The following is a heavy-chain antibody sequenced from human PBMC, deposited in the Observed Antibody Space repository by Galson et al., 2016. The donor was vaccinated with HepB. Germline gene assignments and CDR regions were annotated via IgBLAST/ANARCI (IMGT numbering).Heavy chain of an antibody. CDR1: GGTFSVYS. CDR2: ITPMTEVT. D-gene: IGHD6-6*01. CDR3: AKDSSTAALFT. V-gene: IGHV1-69*04. J-gene: IGHJ4*02. Sequence: SVKVSCKASGGTFSVYSLSWVRQAPGQGLEWMGRITPMTEVTKYAQAFRGRLTITVDKTTNTAYMELTNLRSGDTAVYYCAKDSSTAALFTWGRGSLVIVSS.